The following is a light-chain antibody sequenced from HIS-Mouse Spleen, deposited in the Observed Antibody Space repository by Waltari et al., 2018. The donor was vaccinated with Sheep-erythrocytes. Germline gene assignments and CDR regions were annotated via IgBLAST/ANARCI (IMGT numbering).Light chain of an antibody. CDR3: QQYNSYPWT. CDR2: KAS. V-gene: IGKV1-5*03. J-gene: IGKJ1*01. Sequence: DIQMTKSPSTLSASVGDRVTITCRASQSISSWLAWYQPKPGKAPKLLIYKASSLESGVPSRFSGSGSGTEFTLTISSLQPDDFATYYCQQYNSYPWTFGQGTKVEIK. CDR1: QSISSW.